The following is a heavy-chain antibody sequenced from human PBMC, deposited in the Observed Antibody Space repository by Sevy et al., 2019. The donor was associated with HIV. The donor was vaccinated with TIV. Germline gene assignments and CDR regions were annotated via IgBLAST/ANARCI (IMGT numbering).Heavy chain of an antibody. V-gene: IGHV3-7*01. CDR3: ASKSGSRPNDDFDT. J-gene: IGHJ3*02. D-gene: IGHD3-3*01. CDR2: INQDGSEK. Sequence: GGSLRLSCAASGFSFAWYWMSWVRQTRKKGLEWVANINQDGSEKNYVDSVKGRFTISRDNAKNSLYLQMNSLRVEDTAVYYCASKSGSRPNDDFDTWGQGTMVTVSS. CDR1: GFSFAWYW.